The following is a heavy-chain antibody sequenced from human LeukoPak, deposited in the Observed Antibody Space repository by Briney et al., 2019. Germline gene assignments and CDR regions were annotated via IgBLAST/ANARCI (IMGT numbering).Heavy chain of an antibody. V-gene: IGHV3-23*01. CDR1: GFTFSSYA. Sequence: PGGSLRLSCAASGFTFSSYAMSWVRQAPGKGLEWVSAISGSGGSTYYADSVKGRFTISRDNSKNTLYLQMNSLRAEDTAVYYCAKGAPDYYGSGSYVDYWGQGNLVTVSS. CDR3: AKGAPDYYGSGSYVDY. D-gene: IGHD3-10*01. CDR2: ISGSGGST. J-gene: IGHJ4*02.